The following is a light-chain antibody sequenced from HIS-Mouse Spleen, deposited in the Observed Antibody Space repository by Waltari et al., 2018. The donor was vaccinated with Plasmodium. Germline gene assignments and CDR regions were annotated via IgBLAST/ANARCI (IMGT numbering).Light chain of an antibody. CDR1: SSNIGSNT. Sequence: QSVLTHPPSASGTPGQRVTISCSGSSSNIGSNTVNWYQQPPGTAPKLLIYNNNQRPSGVPDRFSGSKSGTSASLAISGLQSEDEADYYCAAWDDSLNGPVFGGGTKLTVL. V-gene: IGLV1-44*01. CDR2: NNN. J-gene: IGLJ2*01. CDR3: AAWDDSLNGPV.